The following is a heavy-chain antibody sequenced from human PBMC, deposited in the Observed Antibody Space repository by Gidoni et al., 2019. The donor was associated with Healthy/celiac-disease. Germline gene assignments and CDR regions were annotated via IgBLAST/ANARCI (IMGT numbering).Heavy chain of an antibody. D-gene: IGHD6-19*01. Sequence: EVQLVESGGGLVTPGGSLRLSCAASGFPFSSYSMNWVRQAPGKGLEWVSSISSSSSYIYYADSVKGRFTISRDNAKNSLYLQMNSLRAEDTAVYYCARDSYSSGNCDYWGQGTLVTVSS. J-gene: IGHJ4*02. CDR3: ARDSYSSGNCDY. CDR2: ISSSSSYI. V-gene: IGHV3-21*01. CDR1: GFPFSSYS.